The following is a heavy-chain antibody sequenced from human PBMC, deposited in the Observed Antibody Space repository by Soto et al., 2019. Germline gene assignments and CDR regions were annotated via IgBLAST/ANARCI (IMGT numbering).Heavy chain of an antibody. CDR1: GGTFSSYA. CDR3: ASSQSITIFGLYYGMDV. V-gene: IGHV1-69*13. J-gene: IGHJ6*02. CDR2: IIPIFGTA. Sequence: VKVSCKASGGTFSSYAISWVRQAPGQGLEWMGGIIPIFGTANYAQKFQGRVTITADESTSTAYMELSSLRSEDTAVYYCASSQSITIFGLYYGMDVWGQGTTVTVSS. D-gene: IGHD3-3*01.